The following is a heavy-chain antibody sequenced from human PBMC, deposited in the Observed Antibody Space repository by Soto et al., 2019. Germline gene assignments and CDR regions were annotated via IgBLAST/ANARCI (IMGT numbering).Heavy chain of an antibody. V-gene: IGHV4-30-4*01. J-gene: IGHJ4*02. D-gene: IGHD3-10*01. CDR3: ARVTMVRGVMADY. Sequence: QVQLQESGPGVVRPSQTLSLTCTVSGGSISSGNIYWSWIRQPPGKGLEWIGYIYYTGSTYYNPSLTSRVTISVTPSKNQFSLTLTSVTAADTAMYYCARVTMVRGVMADYWGQGTLVTVSS. CDR2: IYYTGST. CDR1: GGSISSGNIY.